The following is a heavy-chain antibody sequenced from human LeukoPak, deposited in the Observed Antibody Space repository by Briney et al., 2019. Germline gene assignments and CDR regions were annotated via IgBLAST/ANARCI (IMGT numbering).Heavy chain of an antibody. Sequence: SETLSLTCTVSGVSIGSSSYYWGWIRQPPGKGLEWIGGIYYSGSTYNNPSLNSRVTISVDTSKNQFSLKLTSVTAADTAVYYCARGPPPDFDCWGQGTLVTVSS. J-gene: IGHJ4*02. CDR2: IYYSGST. CDR1: GVSIGSSSYY. CDR3: ARGPPPDFDC. V-gene: IGHV4-39*01.